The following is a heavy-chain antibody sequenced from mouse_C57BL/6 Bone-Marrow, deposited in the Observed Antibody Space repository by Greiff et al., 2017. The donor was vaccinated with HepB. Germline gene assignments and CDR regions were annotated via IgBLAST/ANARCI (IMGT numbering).Heavy chain of an antibody. CDR3: ARISPAFDS. V-gene: IGHV14-3*02. D-gene: IGHD1-2*01. CDR1: GFNIKDTY. CDR2: IYPANGST. Sequence: VQLQQSGAELVKPGASVKLSCTASGFNIKDTYMHWVKQRPEQGLEWIGRIYPANGSTKYDPKFQGKATITADTSSNIAYMHLSSRTSEDTAVYYCARISPAFDSWGQGTPLAVSS. J-gene: IGHJ2*01.